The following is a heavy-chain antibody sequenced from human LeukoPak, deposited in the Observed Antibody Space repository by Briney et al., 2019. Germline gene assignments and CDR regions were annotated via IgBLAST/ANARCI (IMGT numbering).Heavy chain of an antibody. V-gene: IGHV4-39*07. Sequence: PSETLSLTCTVSGGSISSSSCYWGWIRQPPGKGLEWIGSIYHSGSTYYNPSLKSRVTISVDTSKNQFSLKLSSVTAADTAVYYCASLVEYQNVDYWDQGTLVTVSS. CDR2: IYHSGST. J-gene: IGHJ4*02. CDR3: ASLVEYQNVDY. D-gene: IGHD2-2*01. CDR1: GGSISSSSCY.